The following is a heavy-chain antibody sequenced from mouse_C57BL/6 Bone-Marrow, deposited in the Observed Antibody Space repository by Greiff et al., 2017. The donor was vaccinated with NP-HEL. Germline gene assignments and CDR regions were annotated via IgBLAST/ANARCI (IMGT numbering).Heavy chain of an antibody. J-gene: IGHJ4*01. CDR3: ARTSTMVTSYYAMDY. CDR1: GFSLTSYG. V-gene: IGHV2-2*01. D-gene: IGHD2-2*01. Sequence: VKLMESGPGLVQPSQSLSITCTVSGFSLTSYGVHWVRQSPGKGLEWLGVLWSGGSTDYNAAFISRLSISKDNSKSQVFFKMNSLQADDTAIYYCARTSTMVTSYYAMDYWGQGTSVTVSS. CDR2: LWSGGST.